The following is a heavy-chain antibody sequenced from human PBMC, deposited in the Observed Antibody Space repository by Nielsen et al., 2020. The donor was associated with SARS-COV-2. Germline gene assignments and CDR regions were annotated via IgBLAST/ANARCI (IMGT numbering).Heavy chain of an antibody. V-gene: IGHV3-23*01. J-gene: IGHJ6*02. CDR1: GFTFSNYV. CDR3: ARARATIFGLVMSYGMDV. D-gene: IGHD3/OR15-3a*01. CDR2: ISASGAST. Sequence: GGSLRLSCAASGFTFSNYVMNWVRQSPGKGLEWVSAISASGASTYYADSVKGRFTISRDNSKNTLYLQMNSLRAEDTAVYYCARARATIFGLVMSYGMDVWGQGTTVAVSS.